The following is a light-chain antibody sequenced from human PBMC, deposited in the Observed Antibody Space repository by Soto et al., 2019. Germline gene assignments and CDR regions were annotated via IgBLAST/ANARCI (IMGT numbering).Light chain of an antibody. CDR2: LAS. CDR1: QSLYSNGNNY. V-gene: IGKV2-28*01. CDR3: MQALHTPT. J-gene: IGKJ1*01. Sequence: DIVMTQSPLSLSVTPGEPVSISCRSSQSLYSNGNNYLDWYLQKPGQSPQLLIYLASNRASGVPDRFSGSGSGTYFTLEISRVEAEYVGVYYCMQALHTPTFGQGTKVEI.